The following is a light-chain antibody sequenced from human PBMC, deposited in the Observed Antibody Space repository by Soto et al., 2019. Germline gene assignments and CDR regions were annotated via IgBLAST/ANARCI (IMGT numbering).Light chain of an antibody. J-gene: IGKJ1*01. Sequence: IPLTPSPSTLSGSVGYGLPINVRASQTISSWLAWYQQKPGKAPKLLIYKASTLKSGVPSRFSGSGSGTEFTLSVSSLQPEDFATYYCLQLDSYPRTFGQGTKVDIK. CDR1: QTISSW. CDR2: KAS. V-gene: IGKV1-5*03. CDR3: LQLDSYPRT.